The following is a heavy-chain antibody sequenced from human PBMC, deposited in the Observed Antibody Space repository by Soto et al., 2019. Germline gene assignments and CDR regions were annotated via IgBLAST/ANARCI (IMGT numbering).Heavy chain of an antibody. CDR2: TYYRSKWIS. CDR3: ARDPPDFNSGFDF. D-gene: IGHD1-26*01. V-gene: IGHV6-1*01. J-gene: IGHJ4*02. Sequence: QTLSLTCAISMDSVSNNRATWNWIRQSPSGGLEWLGRTYYRSKWISDYAMSVKGRISINPDTSKNLVSLHLNFVTPEDTAVYYCARDPPDFNSGFDFWGQGTPVTVSS. CDR1: MDSVSNNRAT.